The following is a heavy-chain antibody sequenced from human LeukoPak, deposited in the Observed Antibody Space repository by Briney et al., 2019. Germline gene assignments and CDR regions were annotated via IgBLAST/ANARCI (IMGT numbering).Heavy chain of an antibody. D-gene: IGHD3-10*01. J-gene: IGHJ4*02. CDR2: ISYSGST. CDR3: ASHGSHHDF. V-gene: IGHV4-59*08. CDR1: GGSISSYF. Sequence: PSETLSLTCTVSGGSISSYFWSWIRQPPGKGLEWIGYISYSGSTDYIPSLKSRITISVDAPNHKASLTPRSVTPADTAVYYCASHGSHHDFWGQGTLAIVSS.